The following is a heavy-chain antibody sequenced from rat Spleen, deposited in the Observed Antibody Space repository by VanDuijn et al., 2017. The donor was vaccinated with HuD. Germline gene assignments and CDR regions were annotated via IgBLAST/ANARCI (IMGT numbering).Heavy chain of an antibody. V-gene: IGHV5-7*01. CDR2: ISYDGSST. J-gene: IGHJ2*01. Sequence: EVQLVESGGGLVQPGRSLKLSCATSGFTFSDCYMAWVRQAPTKGLEWVATISYDGSSTYYRDSLKGRFSISRDNAKSTLYLQMDSLRSEDTATYYCARLRPNFPASFSFFDYWGQGVMVTVSS. CDR3: ARLRPNFPASFSFFDY. CDR1: GFTFSDCY.